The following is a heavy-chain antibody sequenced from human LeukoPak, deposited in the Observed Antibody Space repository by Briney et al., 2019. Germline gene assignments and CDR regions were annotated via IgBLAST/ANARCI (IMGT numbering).Heavy chain of an antibody. CDR2: IKQDGSEK. CDR1: GFAFSSYW. Sequence: GGSLRLSCAASGFAFSSYWMSWVRQAPGKGLEWVANIKQDGSEKYYVDSVKGRFTISRDNAKNSLYLQMNSLRAEDTAVYYCARIKYSSSWYDAFDIWGQGTMVTVSS. D-gene: IGHD6-13*01. V-gene: IGHV3-7*02. CDR3: ARIKYSSSWYDAFDI. J-gene: IGHJ3*02.